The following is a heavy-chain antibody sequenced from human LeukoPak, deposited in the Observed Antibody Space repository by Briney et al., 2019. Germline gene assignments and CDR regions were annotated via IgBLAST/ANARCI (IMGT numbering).Heavy chain of an antibody. CDR2: IYSGGNT. J-gene: IGHJ4*02. Sequence: PGGSLRLSCAASGFTFSDYYMSWVCQAPGKGLEWVSVIYSGGNTYYADPVKGRFTISRDNSKNTLYLQMNSLRAEDTAVYYCARDRGGYYFDSWGQGTLVTVSS. CDR1: GFTFSDYY. V-gene: IGHV3-66*01. D-gene: IGHD3-16*01. CDR3: ARDRGGYYFDS.